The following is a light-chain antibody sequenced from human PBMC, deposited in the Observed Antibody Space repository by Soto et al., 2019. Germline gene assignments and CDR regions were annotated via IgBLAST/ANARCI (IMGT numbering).Light chain of an antibody. CDR2: EVS. V-gene: IGLV2-14*03. J-gene: IGLJ2*01. CDR3: SSYTSSNVL. CDR1: SSHVGGYDF. Sequence: QSALTQPASVSGSPGQSVTISCTGTSSHVGGYDFVSWYQQHPGKAPKLMIYEVSDRPSGVSNRFSGSKSGNTASLTISGLLAEDEADYYCSSYTSSNVLFGGGTQLTVL.